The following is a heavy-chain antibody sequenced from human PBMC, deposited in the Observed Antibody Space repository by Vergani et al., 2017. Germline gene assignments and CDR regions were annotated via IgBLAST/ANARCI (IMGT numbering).Heavy chain of an antibody. J-gene: IGHJ6*02. Sequence: EVQLVESGGGLVQPGRSLRLSCAASGFTFDDYAMHWVRQAPGKGLEWVSGISWNSGAVDYADSVRGRFTISRDNAKNSLYLQMNSLRAEDTAVYYCARDLPIAVAGADVYYYYYGMDVWGQGTTVTVSS. CDR1: GFTFDDYA. CDR3: ARDLPIAVAGADVYYYYYGMDV. CDR2: ISWNSGAV. V-gene: IGHV3-9*01. D-gene: IGHD6-19*01.